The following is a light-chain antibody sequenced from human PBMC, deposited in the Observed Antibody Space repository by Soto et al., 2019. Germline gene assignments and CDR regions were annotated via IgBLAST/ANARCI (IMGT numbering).Light chain of an antibody. CDR3: LQYYNTPYT. Sequence: DIVMTQSPDSLAVSLGERATINCKSSLTVLYTNKKNYLAWYQQKPGQPPNLLFSWASVRESGVPDRFSGGGSGTDFTLTISSLQAEDVAVYYCLQYYNTPYTFGQGTKLE. J-gene: IGKJ2*01. CDR1: LTVLYTNKKNY. V-gene: IGKV4-1*01. CDR2: WAS.